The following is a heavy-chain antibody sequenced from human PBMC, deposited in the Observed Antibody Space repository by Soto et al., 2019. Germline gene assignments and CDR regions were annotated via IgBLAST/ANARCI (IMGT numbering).Heavy chain of an antibody. CDR2: ISAYNGNT. CDR3: ASASPPVDH. J-gene: IGHJ4*02. CDR1: GYTFSSYA. Sequence: QVQLVQSGAEVKKPGASVKVSCKASGYTFSSYAISWVRQAPGQGLEWMGWISAYNGNTKYAQKLPGRVTMTTDTSAMTACMGRRSLRSDDAAAYYCASASPPVDHWGQGTLVTVSS. V-gene: IGHV1-18*01.